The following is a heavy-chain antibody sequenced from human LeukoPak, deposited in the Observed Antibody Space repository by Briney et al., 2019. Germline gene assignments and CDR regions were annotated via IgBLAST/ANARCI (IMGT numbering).Heavy chain of an antibody. CDR3: ATGTHPGN. Sequence: GGSLRLSCAASGFTVSNNYMSWVRQAPGKGLEWIAVIYSGGSTFHADSVKGRFIISRDNSKNTLYLQMNSLRVEDTAVCYCATGTHPGNWGQGTLVTVSS. CDR2: IYSGGST. D-gene: IGHD1-14*01. CDR1: GFTVSNNY. V-gene: IGHV3-66*01. J-gene: IGHJ4*02.